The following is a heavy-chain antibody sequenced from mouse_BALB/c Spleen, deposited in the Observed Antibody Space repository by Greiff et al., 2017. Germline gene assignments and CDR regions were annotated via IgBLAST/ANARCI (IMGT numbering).Heavy chain of an antibody. CDR2: ISSGGGST. Sequence: EVKLMESGGGLVKPGGSLKLSCAASGFAFSSYDMSWVRQTPEKRLEWVAYISSGGGSTYYPDTVKGRFTISRDNAKNTLYLQMSSLKSEDTAMYYCARHEVYDGYPFAYWGQGTLVTVSA. CDR1: GFAFSSYD. V-gene: IGHV5-12-1*01. CDR3: ARHEVYDGYPFAY. J-gene: IGHJ3*01. D-gene: IGHD2-3*01.